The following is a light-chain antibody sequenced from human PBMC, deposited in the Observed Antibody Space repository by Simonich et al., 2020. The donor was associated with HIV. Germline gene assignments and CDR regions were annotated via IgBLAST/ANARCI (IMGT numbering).Light chain of an antibody. CDR2: DVI. V-gene: IGLV2-11*01. CDR1: SSDVGGYNY. Sequence: QSALTQPRSVSGSPGQSVTISCTGTSSDVGGYNYVSWYQQHPGKAPKLMIYDVIKRPSGVSNRFSGSKSGNTASLTISGLQAEDEADYYCCSYARSTTWLFGGGTKLTVL. CDR3: CSYARSTTWL. J-gene: IGLJ3*02.